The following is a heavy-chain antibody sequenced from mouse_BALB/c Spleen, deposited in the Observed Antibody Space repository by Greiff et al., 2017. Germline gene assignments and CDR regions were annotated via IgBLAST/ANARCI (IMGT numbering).Heavy chain of an antibody. D-gene: IGHD1-1*01. CDR1: GYSITSGYY. CDR2: ISYDGSN. J-gene: IGHJ2*01. Sequence: EVQLVESGPGLVKPSQSLSLTCSVTGYSITSGYYWNLIRQFPGNKLEWMGYISYDGSNNYNPSLKNRISITRDTSKNQFFLKLNSVTTEDTATYYCARETTVVDTRYLDYWGQGTTLTVSS. V-gene: IGHV3-6*02. CDR3: ARETTVVDTRYLDY.